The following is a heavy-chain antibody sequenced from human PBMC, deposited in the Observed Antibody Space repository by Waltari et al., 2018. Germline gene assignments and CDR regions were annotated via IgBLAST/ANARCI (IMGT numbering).Heavy chain of an antibody. CDR3: ARGLIAGAISFDI. Sequence: QVQLVQSGTEVKKPRSSVKVSCKASVGTFSRYAISWVRQAPGQGLEWMGRITPIFGTANDAQKFQGRVTKNPYKSTRTAYMELGSPRSEDTAVYYGARGLIAGAISFDIWGQGTMVTVSS. CDR1: VGTFSRYA. D-gene: IGHD1-26*01. V-gene: IGHV1-69*08. J-gene: IGHJ3*02. CDR2: ITPIFGTA.